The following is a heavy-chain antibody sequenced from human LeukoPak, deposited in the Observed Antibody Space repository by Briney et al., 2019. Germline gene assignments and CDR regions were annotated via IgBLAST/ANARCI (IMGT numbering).Heavy chain of an antibody. CDR3: PRGLYDILPGFVFDY. V-gene: IGHV3-21*01. D-gene: IGHD3-9*01. J-gene: IGHJ4*02. CDR1: GFTFRSYW. CDR2: ISSSSSYI. Sequence: PGVSLTLSCAASGFTFRSYWMIWVRQAPGKGLEWVSSISSSSSYIYYADSVKGRLTIPRDNAKNSLYLQMNSLRAEDTAVYYCPRGLYDILPGFVFDYWGQGTLVTVSS.